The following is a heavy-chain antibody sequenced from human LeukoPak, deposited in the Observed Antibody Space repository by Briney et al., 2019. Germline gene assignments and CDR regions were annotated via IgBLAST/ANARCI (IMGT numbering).Heavy chain of an antibody. CDR2: IYPGDSDT. V-gene: IGHV5-51*01. CDR1: GYGFTSYW. Sequence: GESLKISCKGSGYGFTSYWIGWVRQMPGKGLEWMGIIYPGDSDTRYSPSFQGQVTISADKSISTAYLQWSSLKASDTAMYYCAKSIRKSGSYSGIFAFDIWGQGTMVTVSS. CDR3: AKSIRKSGSYSGIFAFDI. J-gene: IGHJ3*02. D-gene: IGHD1-26*01.